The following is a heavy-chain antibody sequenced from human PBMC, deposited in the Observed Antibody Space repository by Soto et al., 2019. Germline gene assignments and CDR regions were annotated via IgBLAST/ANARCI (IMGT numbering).Heavy chain of an antibody. D-gene: IGHD1-20*01. J-gene: IGHJ4*02. CDR1: GYSFTNFH. CDR2: IDTRGGIT. Sequence: QVQLSQSGAEVKKPGASVKASCKASGYSFTNFHIHWVRQAPGQGLEWMGMIDTRGGITRDAQRIQGKITMTRDASTSTVYMELRILTSEDTAVYYCARAVIGHDNCETIGYYFDHWGQGTLVSVSS. V-gene: IGHV1-46*01. CDR3: ARAVIGHDNCETIGYYFDH.